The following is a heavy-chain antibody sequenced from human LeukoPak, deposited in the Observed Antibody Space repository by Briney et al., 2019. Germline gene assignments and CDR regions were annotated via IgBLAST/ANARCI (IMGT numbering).Heavy chain of an antibody. CDR1: GGSFSGYY. CDR3: ASLRPWRKKGVFDY. CDR2: INHSGST. Sequence: SETLSLTCAVYGGSFSGYYWSWIRQPPGKGLEWIGEINHSGSTNYNPSLKSRVTISVDTSKNQFSLKPSSVTAADTAVYYCASLRPWRKKGVFDYWGQGTLVTVSS. V-gene: IGHV4-34*01. J-gene: IGHJ4*02. D-gene: IGHD3-3*01.